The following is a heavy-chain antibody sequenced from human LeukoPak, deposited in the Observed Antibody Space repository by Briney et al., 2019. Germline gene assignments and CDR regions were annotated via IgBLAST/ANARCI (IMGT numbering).Heavy chain of an antibody. D-gene: IGHD1-1*01. CDR3: ATSPRSTGRVFNY. Sequence: GGSLRLSCAASGLTFSIYEMNWVRQAPGKGLEWVSYISSSGDMIYYADSVKGRFTISRDSAKKPVYLQMKSLRDEDTAVYYCATSPRSTGRVFNYWGQGTLVTVSS. CDR2: ISSSGDMI. J-gene: IGHJ4*02. CDR1: GLTFSIYE. V-gene: IGHV3-48*03.